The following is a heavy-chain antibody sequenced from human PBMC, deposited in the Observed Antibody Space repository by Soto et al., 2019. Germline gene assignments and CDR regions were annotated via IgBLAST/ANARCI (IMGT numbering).Heavy chain of an antibody. J-gene: IGHJ6*02. D-gene: IGHD3-22*01. CDR1: GGSIGSYY. CDR2: IYHSGST. V-gene: IGHV4-59*12. Sequence: PSETLSLTCTVSGGSIGSYYWSWIRQPPGKGLEWIGYIYHSGSTNYNPSLKSRVTISVDKSKNQFSLKLSSVTAADTTVYYCARLYYYDSSGYYYYYYGMDVWGQGTTVTVSS. CDR3: ARLYYYDSSGYYYYYYGMDV.